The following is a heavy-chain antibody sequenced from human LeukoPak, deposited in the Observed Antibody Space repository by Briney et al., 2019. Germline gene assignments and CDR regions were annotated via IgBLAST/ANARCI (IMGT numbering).Heavy chain of an antibody. CDR1: GGSFSSYY. CDR2: ISHRGRT. CDR3: ARERASGRGCFDY. V-gene: IGHV4-34*01. J-gene: IGHJ4*02. D-gene: IGHD6-25*01. Sequence: SETLSLTCSVYGGSFSSYYWSWIRQSPGKGLEWIGEISHRGRTNYNPSLKSRVTISVDTSKNQFSLKLNSVTAADTAVYYCARERASGRGCFDYWGLGTLVTVSS.